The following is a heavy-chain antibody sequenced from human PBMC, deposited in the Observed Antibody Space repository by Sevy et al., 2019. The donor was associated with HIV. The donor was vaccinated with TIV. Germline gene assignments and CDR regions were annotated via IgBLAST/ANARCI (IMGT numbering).Heavy chain of an antibody. CDR3: ATLIVGTSYLRL. D-gene: IGHD1-26*01. V-gene: IGHV1-24*01. CDR2: FDPEYDEP. CDR1: GYRLRELS. J-gene: IGHJ4*02. Sequence: ASVKVSCSVSGYRLRELSTYWVRQTPAKGLEGMGGFDPEYDEPTYVQNFQGRVTMTEDTSTDTAYMELSSLTSEDTAVYYCATLIVGTSYLRLWGPGTLVTVSS.